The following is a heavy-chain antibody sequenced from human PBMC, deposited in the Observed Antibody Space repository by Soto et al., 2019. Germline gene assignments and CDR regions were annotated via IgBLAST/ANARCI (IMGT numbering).Heavy chain of an antibody. J-gene: IGHJ4*02. Sequence: GSLRLSCAASGFTFSDYGMSWVRQAPWEGLEWVSALPEIGTNTYYADSVKGRFTISRDNSKNTLFLQINNLRAGDTAVYYCAKKSGVGATWYFDYWGQGTLVTVSS. D-gene: IGHD1-26*01. V-gene: IGHV3-23*01. CDR2: LPEIGTNT. CDR3: AKKSGVGATWYFDY. CDR1: GFTFSDYG.